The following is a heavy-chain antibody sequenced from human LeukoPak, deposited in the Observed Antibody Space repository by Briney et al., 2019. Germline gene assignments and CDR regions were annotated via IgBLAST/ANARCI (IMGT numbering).Heavy chain of an antibody. Sequence: GAVKVSFKASGYTFTSYGISWVGQAPGQGLEGMGWISAYNGNPNYAQKLQGRVTTTTDTTTRTAYMELRTLRSDDTGVYYCARVVRESYWFDAWGQGTLVTVSS. CDR1: GYTFTSYG. J-gene: IGHJ5*02. CDR2: ISAYNGNP. D-gene: IGHD4/OR15-4a*01. V-gene: IGHV1-18*01. CDR3: ARVVRESYWFDA.